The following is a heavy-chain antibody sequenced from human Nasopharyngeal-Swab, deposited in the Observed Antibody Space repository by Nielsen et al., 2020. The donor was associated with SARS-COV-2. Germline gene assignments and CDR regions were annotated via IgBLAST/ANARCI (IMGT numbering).Heavy chain of an antibody. D-gene: IGHD2-2*01. Sequence: SETLSLTCTVSGGSISSSSYYWGWIRQPPGKGLEWIGSIYYSGSTNYNPSLKSRVTISVDTSKNQFSLKLSSVTAADTAVYYCARGGVVVGYYGMDVWGQGTTVTVSS. CDR1: GGSISSSSYY. V-gene: IGHV4-39*07. CDR2: IYYSGST. J-gene: IGHJ6*02. CDR3: ARGGVVVGYYGMDV.